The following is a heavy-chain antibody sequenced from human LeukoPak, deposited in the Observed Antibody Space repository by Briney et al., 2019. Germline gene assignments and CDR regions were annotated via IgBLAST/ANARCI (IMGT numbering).Heavy chain of an antibody. V-gene: IGHV3-30-3*01. CDR3: ARGPYYYGSGSYYRGDY. D-gene: IGHD3-10*01. Sequence: GGSLRLSCAASGFTFSSYAMHWVRQAPGKGLEWVAVISYDGSNKYYADSVKGRFTISRDNSKNTLYLQMNSLRAEDTAVYYCARGPYYYGSGSYYRGDYWGQGTLVTVSS. J-gene: IGHJ4*02. CDR2: ISYDGSNK. CDR1: GFTFSSYA.